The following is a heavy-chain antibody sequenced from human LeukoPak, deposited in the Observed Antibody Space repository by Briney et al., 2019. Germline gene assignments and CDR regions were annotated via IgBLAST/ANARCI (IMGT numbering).Heavy chain of an antibody. J-gene: IGHJ4*02. CDR1: RFTISSSY. D-gene: IGHD2-15*01. V-gene: IGHV3-53*01. CDR3: ARGCSDGSCYDY. Sequence: GGSLRLSCAASRFTISSSYMNWVRQAPGKGLEWVSVIYSGGSTYYADSVKGRSTISRDNSKNTLYLQMNSLRAEDTAVYYCARGCSDGSCYDYWGQGTLVTVSS. CDR2: IYSGGST.